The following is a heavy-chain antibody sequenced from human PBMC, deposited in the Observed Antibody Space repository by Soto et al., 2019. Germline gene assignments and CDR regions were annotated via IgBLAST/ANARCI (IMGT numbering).Heavy chain of an antibody. J-gene: IGHJ5*02. D-gene: IGHD6-19*01. CDR2: IYYSGST. Sequence: SETLSLTCTVSGGSISSYYWSWIRQPPGKGLEWIGYIYYSGSTNYNPSLKSRVTISVDTSKNQFSLKLSSVTAADTAVYYCATAYSSGWYWFDPWGQGTLVTVSS. CDR1: GGSISSYY. V-gene: IGHV4-59*01. CDR3: ATAYSSGWYWFDP.